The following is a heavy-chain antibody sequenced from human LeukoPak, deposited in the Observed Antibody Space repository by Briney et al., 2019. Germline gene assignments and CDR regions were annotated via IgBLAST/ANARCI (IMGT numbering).Heavy chain of an antibody. CDR1: GGSISSSSYY. J-gene: IGHJ4*02. V-gene: IGHV4-39*01. CDR3: ARLYSYGPNRHFDY. Sequence: SETLSLTCTVSGGSISSSSYYWGWIRQPPGKGLEWIGSIYYSGSTYYNPSLKSRVTISVDTSKNQFSLKLSSVTAADTAVYYCARLYSYGPNRHFDYWAREPWSPSPQ. CDR2: IYYSGST. D-gene: IGHD5-18*01.